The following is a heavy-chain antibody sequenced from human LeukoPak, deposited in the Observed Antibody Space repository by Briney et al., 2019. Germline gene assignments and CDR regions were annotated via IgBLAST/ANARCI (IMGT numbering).Heavy chain of an antibody. CDR3: ATSSPAATIAS. CDR2: INHSGST. D-gene: IGHD2-2*01. J-gene: IGHJ4*02. V-gene: IGHV4-34*01. CDR1: GGSFSGHY. Sequence: SETLSLTCAVYGGSFSGHYWSWIRQPPGKGLEWIGEINHSGSTNYNPSLKSRVTISVDTSKNQFSLKLSSVTAADTAVYYCATSSPAATIASWGQGTLVIVSS.